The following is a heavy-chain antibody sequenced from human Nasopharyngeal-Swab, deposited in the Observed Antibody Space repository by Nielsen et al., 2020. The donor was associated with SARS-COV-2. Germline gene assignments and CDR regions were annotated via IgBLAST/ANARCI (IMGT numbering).Heavy chain of an antibody. V-gene: IGHV3-21*01. CDR2: ISSSSSYI. D-gene: IGHD6-13*01. CDR3: FIAAAPPEAFDI. J-gene: IGHJ3*02. CDR1: GFTFSSYS. Sequence: GGSLRLSCAASGFTFSSYSMNWVRQAPGKGLEWVSSISSSSSYIYYADSVKGRFTISRDNAKNSLYLQMNSLRAEDTAVYYCFIAAAPPEAFDIWGQGTMVTVSS.